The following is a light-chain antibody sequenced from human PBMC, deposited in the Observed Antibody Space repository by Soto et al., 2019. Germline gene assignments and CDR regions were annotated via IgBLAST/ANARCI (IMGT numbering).Light chain of an antibody. CDR1: SSEVGSYNL. V-gene: IGLV2-23*02. J-gene: IGLJ1*01. Sequence: CVLNQPSSVSGCPGQSIASSFTGTSSEVGSYNLVSWYQQHPGKAPKLMIYEVSKRPSGVSNRFSGSKSGNTASLTISGLQAEDEADYCCGSYAGSSTFVYVFGTGTNVTGL. CDR2: EVS. CDR3: GSYAGSSTFVYV.